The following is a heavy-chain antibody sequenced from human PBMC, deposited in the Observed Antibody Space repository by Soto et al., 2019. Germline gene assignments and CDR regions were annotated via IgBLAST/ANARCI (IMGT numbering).Heavy chain of an antibody. Sequence: EVQLVESGGGLVQPGRSLRLSCAASGFTFDDYAMHWVRQAPGKGLAWVSGISWNRGSIGYADSVKGRFTISRDNAKNSLYLQMNSLRAEDTAWYYCAKWYDYGDRKEAFDIWGQGTMVTVSS. D-gene: IGHD4-17*01. CDR1: GFTFDDYA. CDR3: AKWYDYGDRKEAFDI. CDR2: ISWNRGSI. J-gene: IGHJ3*02. V-gene: IGHV3-9*01.